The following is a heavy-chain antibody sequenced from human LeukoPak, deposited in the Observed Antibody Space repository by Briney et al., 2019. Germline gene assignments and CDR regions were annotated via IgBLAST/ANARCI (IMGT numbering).Heavy chain of an antibody. Sequence: ASVKVSCKASGYTFTGYYMHWVRPAPGQGLEWMGWINPNSGGTNYAQKFQGRVTMTRDTSISAVYMELSRLRSDDTAVYYCARDGTGVYNLVQYWGQGTLVTVSS. CDR3: ARDGTGVYNLVQY. V-gene: IGHV1-2*02. CDR2: INPNSGGT. D-gene: IGHD5-24*01. J-gene: IGHJ1*01. CDR1: GYTFTGYY.